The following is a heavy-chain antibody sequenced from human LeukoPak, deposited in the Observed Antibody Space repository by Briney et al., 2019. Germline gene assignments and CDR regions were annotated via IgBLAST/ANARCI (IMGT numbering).Heavy chain of an antibody. CDR1: GGSISSYY. CDR2: IYYSGST. Sequence: SETLSLTCTVSGGSISSYYWSWIRQPPGKGLEWIGYIYYSGSTNYNPSLKSRATISVDTSKNQFSLKLSSVTAADTAVYYCASYAPYYDFWSGYPYYYMDVWGKGTTVTVSS. V-gene: IGHV4-59*01. CDR3: ASYAPYYDFWSGYPYYYMDV. D-gene: IGHD3-3*01. J-gene: IGHJ6*03.